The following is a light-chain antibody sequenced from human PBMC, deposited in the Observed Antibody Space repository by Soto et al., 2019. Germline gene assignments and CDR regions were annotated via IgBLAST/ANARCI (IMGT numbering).Light chain of an antibody. Sequence: QLVLTQPPSASGTPGQRVTISCSGSSSNIGSNSVNWYQQLPGTAPKLLIYNNNQRPSGVPDRFSGSKSGTSASLAISGLQSEDEADYCCAAWDDSLNGGVFGTGTKVTVL. V-gene: IGLV1-44*01. CDR2: NNN. CDR1: SSNIGSNS. CDR3: AAWDDSLNGGV. J-gene: IGLJ1*01.